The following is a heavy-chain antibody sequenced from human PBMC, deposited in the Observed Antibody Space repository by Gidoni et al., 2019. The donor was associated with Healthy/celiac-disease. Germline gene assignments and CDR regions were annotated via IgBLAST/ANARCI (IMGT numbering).Heavy chain of an antibody. Sequence: EVHLLESGGGLVQPGGSLRLSCAASGFTFSSYAMSWVRQAPGKGLEWVSAISGSGGSTYYADSVKGRFTISRDNSKNTLYLQMNSLRAEDTAVYYCAKFRELLPGAFDIWGQGTMVTVSS. CDR1: GFTFSSYA. CDR2: ISGSGGST. V-gene: IGHV3-23*01. CDR3: AKFRELLPGAFDI. J-gene: IGHJ3*02. D-gene: IGHD1-26*01.